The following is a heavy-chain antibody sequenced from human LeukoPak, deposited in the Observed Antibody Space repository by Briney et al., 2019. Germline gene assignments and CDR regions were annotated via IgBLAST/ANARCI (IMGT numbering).Heavy chain of an antibody. CDR2: ISYDGSNK. Sequence: GRSLRLSCAASGFTFSSYGMHWVRQAPGKGLEWVAVISYDGSNKYYADSVKGRFTISRDNSKNTLYLQMNSLRAEDTAIYSCAKNGDRGAYCSGGSCYPYYCQNMDVWGKGTTVTISS. J-gene: IGHJ6*04. D-gene: IGHD2-15*01. CDR1: GFTFSSYG. V-gene: IGHV3-30*18. CDR3: AKNGDRGAYCSGGSCYPYYCQNMDV.